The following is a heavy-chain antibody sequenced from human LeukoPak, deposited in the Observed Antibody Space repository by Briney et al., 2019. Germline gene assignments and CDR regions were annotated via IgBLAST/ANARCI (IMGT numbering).Heavy chain of an antibody. D-gene: IGHD6-6*01. CDR3: ARVQYSSSPGFDY. CDR2: ISSSSSYI. V-gene: IGHV3-21*01. Sequence: GGSLRLFCAASGFTFSSYSMNWVRQAPGKGLEWVSSISSSSSYIYYADSVKGRFTISRDNAKNSLYLQMNSLRAEDTAVYYCARVQYSSSPGFDYWGQGTLVTVSS. J-gene: IGHJ4*02. CDR1: GFTFSSYS.